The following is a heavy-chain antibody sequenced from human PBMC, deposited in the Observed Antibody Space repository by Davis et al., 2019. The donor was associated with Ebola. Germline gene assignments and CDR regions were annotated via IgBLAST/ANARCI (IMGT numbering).Heavy chain of an antibody. CDR2: INPSGGST. CDR3: ARGDTIFGVVIVRNAFDI. Sequence: ASVKVSCKASGGTFTSYYMHWVRQAPGQGLEWMGIINPSGGSTSYAQKFQGWVTMTRDTSISTAYMELSRLRSDDTAVYYCARGDTIFGVVIVRNAFDIWGQGTMVTVSS. D-gene: IGHD3-3*01. CDR1: GGTFTSYY. J-gene: IGHJ3*02. V-gene: IGHV1-2*04.